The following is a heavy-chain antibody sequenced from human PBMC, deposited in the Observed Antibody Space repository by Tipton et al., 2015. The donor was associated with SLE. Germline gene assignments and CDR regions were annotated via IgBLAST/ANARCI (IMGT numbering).Heavy chain of an antibody. CDR1: GFTFSSYA. Sequence: SLRLSCAASGFTFSSYAMHWVRQAPGKGLEWVALISYDGSNKYYADSVKGRFTISRDNSKNTLYLQMNSLRAEDTAVYYCARHGTPSVRWLYYGMDVWGQGTTVIVSS. CDR3: ARHGTPSVRWLYYGMDV. V-gene: IGHV3-30*04. CDR2: ISYDGSNK. J-gene: IGHJ6*02. D-gene: IGHD3-9*01.